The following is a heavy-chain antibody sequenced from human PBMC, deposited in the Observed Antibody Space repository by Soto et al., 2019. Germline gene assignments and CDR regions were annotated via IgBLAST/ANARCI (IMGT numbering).Heavy chain of an antibody. CDR1: GFTFSSYA. V-gene: IGHV3-23*01. D-gene: IGHD2-2*01. CDR3: ATGGYCSSTSCPPENRIYYYMDV. CDR2: ISGSGGST. Sequence: GGSLRLSCAASGFTFSSYAMSWVRQAPGKGLEWVSAISGSGGSTYYADSVKGRFTISRDNSKNTLYLQMNSLRAEDTAVYYCATGGYCSSTSCPPENRIYYYMDVWGKGTTVTVSS. J-gene: IGHJ6*03.